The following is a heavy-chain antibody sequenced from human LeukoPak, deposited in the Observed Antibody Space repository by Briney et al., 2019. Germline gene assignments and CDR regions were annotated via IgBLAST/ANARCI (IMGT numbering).Heavy chain of an antibody. CDR1: GGSISSYY. V-gene: IGHV4-4*09. J-gene: IGHJ4*02. CDR3: ARVVAYYDILTGYYFDY. CDR2: IYTSGST. D-gene: IGHD3-9*01. Sequence: SETLSLTCTVSGGSISSYYWSWIRQPPGKGLEWIGYIYTSGSTNYNPSLKSRVTISVDTSKNQFSLKLSSVTAADTAVYYCARVVAYYDILTGYYFDYWGQGTLVTVSS.